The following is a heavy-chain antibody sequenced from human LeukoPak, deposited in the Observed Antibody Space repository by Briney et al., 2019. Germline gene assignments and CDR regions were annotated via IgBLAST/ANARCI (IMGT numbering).Heavy chain of an antibody. D-gene: IGHD6-13*01. CDR3: ANESPGYSSSWYVY. CDR1: GFTFSSYG. V-gene: IGHV3-30*18. J-gene: IGHJ4*02. Sequence: PGRSLRLSCAASGFTFSSYGMHWVRQAPGKGLEWVAVISYDGSNKYYADSVKGRFTISRDNSKYTLYLQMNSLRAEDTAVYYCANESPGYSSSWYVYWGQGTLVTVSS. CDR2: ISYDGSNK.